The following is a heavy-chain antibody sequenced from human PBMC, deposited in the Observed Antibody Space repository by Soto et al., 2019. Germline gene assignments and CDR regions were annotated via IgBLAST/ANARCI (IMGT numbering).Heavy chain of an antibody. CDR3: ARGPDYGDYRALDI. CDR1: GYTFTSYD. V-gene: IGHV1-8*01. J-gene: IGHJ3*02. Sequence: ASVKVSCKASGYTFTSYDINWVRQATGQGLEWMGWMNPNSGNTGYAQKFQGRVTMTRNTSVSTAYMELSSLRSEDTAVYYCARGPDYGDYRALDIWGQGTTVTVSS. CDR2: MNPNSGNT. D-gene: IGHD4-17*01.